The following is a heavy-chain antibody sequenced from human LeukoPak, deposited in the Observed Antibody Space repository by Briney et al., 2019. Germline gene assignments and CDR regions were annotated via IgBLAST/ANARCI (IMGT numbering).Heavy chain of an antibody. D-gene: IGHD3/OR15-3a*01. CDR2: MNPNTGNT. J-gene: IGHJ3*02. V-gene: IGHV1-8*03. CDR1: GYTFTSYD. Sequence: ASVKVSCKASGYTFTSYDINWVRQASGQGLEWMGWMNPNTGNTGYAQKFQGRVTITRNTSISTVYMELSSLTSEDTAVYYCARRGLVAGIYDLVYGFDIWGHGTMVTVSS. CDR3: ARRGLVAGIYDLVYGFDI.